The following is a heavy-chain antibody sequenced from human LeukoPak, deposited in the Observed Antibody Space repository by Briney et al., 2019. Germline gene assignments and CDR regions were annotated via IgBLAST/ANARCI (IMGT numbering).Heavy chain of an antibody. CDR1: GGSISSGGYY. CDR2: IYYSGST. Sequence: PSETRSLTCTVSGGSISSGGYYWSWIRQHPGKGLEWIGYIYYSGSTYYNPSLKSRVTISVDTSKNQFSLKLSSVTAADTAVYYCARELSSGEAFDIWGQGTMVTVSS. CDR3: ARELSSGEAFDI. J-gene: IGHJ3*02. D-gene: IGHD3-22*01. V-gene: IGHV4-31*03.